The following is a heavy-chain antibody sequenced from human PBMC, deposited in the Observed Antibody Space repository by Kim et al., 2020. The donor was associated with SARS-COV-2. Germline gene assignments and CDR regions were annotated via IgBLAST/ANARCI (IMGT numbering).Heavy chain of an antibody. CDR1: GGTFSSYA. CDR3: ARDEVVVVPAAMNYYYYGMDG. V-gene: IGHV1-69*13. J-gene: IGHJ6*02. CDR2: IIPIFGTA. Sequence: SVKVSCKASGGTFSSYAISWVRQAPGQGLEWMGGIIPIFGTANYAQKFQGRVTITADESTSTAYMELSSLRSEDTAVYYCARDEVVVVPAAMNYYYYGMDGWGQGTTVTVSS. D-gene: IGHD2-2*01.